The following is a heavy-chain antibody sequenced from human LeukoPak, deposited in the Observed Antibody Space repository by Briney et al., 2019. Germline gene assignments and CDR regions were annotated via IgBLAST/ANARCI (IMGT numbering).Heavy chain of an antibody. CDR2: ISPYNGNT. CDR3: ARVMHWDKPMARGRGMDV. V-gene: IGHV1-18*01. Sequence: ASVKVSCKSSDYTFITYGIGWVRQAPGQGLEWMGWISPYNGNTNYAQKFQGRVTVTTETSTSTAYMELRSLRSDDTALYYCARVMHWDKPMARGRGMDVWGQGTTVTVSS. D-gene: IGHD5-18*01. CDR1: DYTFITYG. J-gene: IGHJ6*02.